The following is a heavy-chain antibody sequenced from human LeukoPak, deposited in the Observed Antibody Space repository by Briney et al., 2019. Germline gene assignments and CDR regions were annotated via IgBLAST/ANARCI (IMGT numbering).Heavy chain of an antibody. Sequence: SETLSFTCTVSGGSIGSSSYYWGWIRQPPGKGLEWIGEINHSGSTNYNPSLKSRVTISVDTSKNQFSLKLSSVTAADTAVYYCAMSRIAVAGSQTDWGQGTLVTVSS. J-gene: IGHJ4*02. V-gene: IGHV4-39*07. CDR3: AMSRIAVAGSQTD. CDR1: GGSIGSSSYY. D-gene: IGHD6-19*01. CDR2: INHSGST.